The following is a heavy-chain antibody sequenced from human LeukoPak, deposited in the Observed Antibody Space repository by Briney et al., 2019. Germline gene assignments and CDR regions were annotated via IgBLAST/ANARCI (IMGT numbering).Heavy chain of an antibody. CDR2: IYYSGST. J-gene: IGHJ6*03. CDR3: ARGHSIEPYYYYYYMDV. Sequence: SETLSPTCTVSGGSISSSRYYWGWIHQPRGKGLEWIGSIYYSGSTYYNPSLKSRVTIPVDTSNNQFSLKLRSVTAADTAVYYCARGHSIEPYYYYYYMDVWGKGTTVTVSS. D-gene: IGHD4-11*01. CDR1: GGSISSSRYY. V-gene: IGHV4-39*07.